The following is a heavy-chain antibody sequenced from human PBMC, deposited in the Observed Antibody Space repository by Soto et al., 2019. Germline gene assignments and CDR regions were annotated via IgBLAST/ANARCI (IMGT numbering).Heavy chain of an antibody. CDR3: ARDNPDYGDYIPYYYGMDV. J-gene: IGHJ6*02. V-gene: IGHV1-2*02. CDR1: GYTFTGYY. D-gene: IGHD4-17*01. CDR2: INPNSGGT. Sequence: QVQLVQSGAEVKKPGASVKVSCKASGYTFTGYYMHWVRQAPGQGLEWMGWINPNSGGTNYAQKFQGRVTMTRDTSISTAYMELSRLRSDDTAVYCCARDNPDYGDYIPYYYGMDVWGQGTTVTVSS.